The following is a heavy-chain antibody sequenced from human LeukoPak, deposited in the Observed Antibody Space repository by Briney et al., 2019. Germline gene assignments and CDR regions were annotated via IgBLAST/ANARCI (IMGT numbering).Heavy chain of an antibody. D-gene: IGHD6-13*01. Sequence: PGGSLRLSCAASGFTFSSYNMNWVRQAPGKGLVWVSRVNNDGSGTIYADSVKGRLTISRDNAKNTLYLEMNSLRAEDTAIYYCTRGGAAATFDFWGQGTLVTVSS. CDR1: GFTFSSYN. V-gene: IGHV3-74*01. CDR2: VNNDGSGT. CDR3: TRGGAAATFDF. J-gene: IGHJ4*02.